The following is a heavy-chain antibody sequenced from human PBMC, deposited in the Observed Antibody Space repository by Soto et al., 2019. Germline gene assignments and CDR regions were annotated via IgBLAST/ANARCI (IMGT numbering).Heavy chain of an antibody. V-gene: IGHV1-8*01. D-gene: IGHD2-21*02. CDR1: GYTFTDYD. CDR3: PNCGRDGWYTGFI. Sequence: QVQLVQSGAEVKTPGASVKVSCKASGYTFTDYDINWVRQAPGQGLEWVGRMNPSSGKTDYAQNFQARVPMTRDTSMSTAYLELSNRGYEDPAVFYWPNCGRDGWYTGFIWGQGNLV. J-gene: IGHJ4*02. CDR2: MNPSSGKT.